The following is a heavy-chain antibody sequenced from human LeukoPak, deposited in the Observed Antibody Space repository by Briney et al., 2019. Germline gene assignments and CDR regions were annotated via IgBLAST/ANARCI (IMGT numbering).Heavy chain of an antibody. CDR2: INPNSGGT. J-gene: IGHJ4*02. CDR1: GYTFTGYY. Sequence: GASVKVSCKASGYTFTGYYMHWVRQAPGQGLEWMGWINPNSGGTNYAQKFQGRVTMTRDTSISTAYMELSRLRSDNTAVYYYARIYYYDSSGYGSNYFDYWGQGTLVTVSS. D-gene: IGHD3-22*01. V-gene: IGHV1-2*02. CDR3: ARIYYYDSSGYGSNYFDY.